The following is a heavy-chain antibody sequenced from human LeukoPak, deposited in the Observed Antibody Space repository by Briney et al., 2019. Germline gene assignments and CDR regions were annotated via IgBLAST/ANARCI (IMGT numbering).Heavy chain of an antibody. CDR2: FEPEEGET. J-gene: IGHJ4*02. D-gene: IGHD2-21*01. V-gene: IGHV1-24*01. Sequence: GASVKVSCKVSGYTLTELSMHWVRQAPGKGLEWMGGFEPEEGETIYAQKFQGRVTMTEDTSSDTAYMELSSVRSEDTAVYYCATVRPTDDPYYFDYWGQGTLVTVSS. CDR1: GYTLTELS. CDR3: ATVRPTDDPYYFDY.